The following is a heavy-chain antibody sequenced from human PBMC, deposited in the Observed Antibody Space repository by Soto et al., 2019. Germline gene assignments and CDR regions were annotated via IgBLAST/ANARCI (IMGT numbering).Heavy chain of an antibody. D-gene: IGHD6-13*01. J-gene: IGHJ4*02. V-gene: IGHV5-51*01. CDR2: IHPADSDT. CDR1: GYSFTSYW. Sequence: GESLKISCKGSGYSFTSYWIGWVRQVPGKGLEWMGIIHPADSDTRYSPSLQGQVTISADKSISTAYLQWGSLRASDTAMYYCARSGAAAGKDYWGQGTLVTVSS. CDR3: ARSGAAAGKDY.